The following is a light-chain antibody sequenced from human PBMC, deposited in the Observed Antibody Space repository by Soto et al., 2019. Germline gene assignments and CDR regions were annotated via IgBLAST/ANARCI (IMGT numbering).Light chain of an antibody. V-gene: IGKV3-20*01. Sequence: ILMTQSPATVYVSPGESATLSCRASQNIYYNVAWYQQRPGQAPRLLIYGASNRATGIPDRFSGSGSGTDFTLTISRLEPEDFAVYYCQQYGSSGTFGQGTKVDIK. CDR1: QNIYYN. J-gene: IGKJ1*01. CDR3: QQYGSSGT. CDR2: GAS.